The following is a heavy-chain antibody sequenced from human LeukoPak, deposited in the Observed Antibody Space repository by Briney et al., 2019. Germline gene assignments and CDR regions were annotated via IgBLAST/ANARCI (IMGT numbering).Heavy chain of an antibody. CDR1: GGTFSSYA. Sequence: ASVKVSCKASGGTFSSYAISWVRQAPGQGLEWMGRINPNNGDTMYAQKFRGRVTMTRDRSINTAYMELSGLTFDDTAVYFCGRDLAGRLPIFGWGQGTLASVSS. V-gene: IGHV1-2*02. CDR2: INPNNGDT. CDR3: GRDLAGRLPIFG. D-gene: IGHD3-3*01. J-gene: IGHJ4*02.